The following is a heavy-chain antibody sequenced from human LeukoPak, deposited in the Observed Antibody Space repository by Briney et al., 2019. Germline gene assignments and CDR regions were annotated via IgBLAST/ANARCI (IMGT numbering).Heavy chain of an antibody. Sequence: GGSLRLSCAASGFTFSSYAMHWVRQAPGKGLEWVAVISYDGSNKYYADSVKGRFTISRDNSKNTLYLQMNSLRAEDTAVYYCARAGRIPYWGQGTLVTVSS. D-gene: IGHD1-1*01. CDR1: GFTFSSYA. J-gene: IGHJ4*02. CDR2: ISYDGSNK. CDR3: ARAGRIPY. V-gene: IGHV3-30-3*01.